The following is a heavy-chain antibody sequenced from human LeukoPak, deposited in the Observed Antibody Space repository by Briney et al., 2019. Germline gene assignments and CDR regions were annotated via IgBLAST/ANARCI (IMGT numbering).Heavy chain of an antibody. D-gene: IGHD2-2*01. J-gene: IGHJ4*02. V-gene: IGHV4-59*08. Sequence: SETLSLTCTVSGGSISSYYWSWIRQPPGKGLEWIGYIYYSGSTNYNPSLKSRVTISVDTSKNQFSLKLSSVTAADTAVYYCARWYCSTTTCYYLDHWGQGTLVTVSS. CDR2: IYYSGST. CDR3: ARWYCSTTTCYYLDH. CDR1: GGSISSYY.